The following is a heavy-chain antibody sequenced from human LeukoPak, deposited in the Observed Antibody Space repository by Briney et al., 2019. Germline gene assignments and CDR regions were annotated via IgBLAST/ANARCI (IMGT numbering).Heavy chain of an antibody. V-gene: IGHV1-8*01. CDR1: GYTSTSYD. Sequence: ASVKVSCKASGYTSTSYDINWVRQATGQGLEWMGWMNPNSGNTGYAQKFQGRVTMTRNTSISTAYMELSSLRSEDTAVYYCARGLVVGSGPQFLFDPWGQGTLVTVSS. J-gene: IGHJ5*02. D-gene: IGHD3-10*01. CDR2: MNPNSGNT. CDR3: ARGLVVGSGPQFLFDP.